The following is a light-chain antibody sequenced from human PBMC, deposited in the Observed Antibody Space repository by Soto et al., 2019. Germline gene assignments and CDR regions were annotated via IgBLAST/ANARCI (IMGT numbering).Light chain of an antibody. CDR1: QSVDTS. CDR3: QHRGNWGT. J-gene: IGKJ4*01. V-gene: IGKV3-11*01. Sequence: ETVLTQSPATLSSSPGESATLSCRTSQSVDTSLAWYQQKPGQAPRLLIYDASSRATGIPVRFSGSGSGTDFTLTISSLEPEDFAVYYCQHRGNWGTFGGGTKV. CDR2: DAS.